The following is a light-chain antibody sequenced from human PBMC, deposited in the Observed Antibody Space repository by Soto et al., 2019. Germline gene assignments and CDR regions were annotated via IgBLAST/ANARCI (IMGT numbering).Light chain of an antibody. V-gene: IGKV3-15*01. J-gene: IGKJ2*01. CDR2: GTS. CDR1: QSVGRN. CDR3: HQYNKWPYT. Sequence: EIVMTQSPVALSVSPGESAALSCRASQSVGRNFAWYQQRPGQAPRVLIYGTSTRATGVPARFSGSGSGTDLTLTISSLQSEDFADYYCHQYNKWPYTCGQGTRLEIK.